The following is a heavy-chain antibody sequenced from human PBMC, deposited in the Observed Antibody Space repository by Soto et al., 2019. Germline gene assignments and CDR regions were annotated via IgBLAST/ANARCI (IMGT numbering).Heavy chain of an antibody. J-gene: IGHJ4*02. D-gene: IGHD3-16*01. CDR3: ARLFTHAGFCDYFDD. V-gene: IGHV5-51*01. Sequence: GESLKISCKASGYDFSTHWIGWVRHMPGKGLQWMAIIYPSDSDTKYSTSFQGHVTISVAKSISTAYLQWSGLQASDSAKYYCARLFTHAGFCDYFDDWGPGTLVTVSS. CDR2: IYPSDSDT. CDR1: GYDFSTHW.